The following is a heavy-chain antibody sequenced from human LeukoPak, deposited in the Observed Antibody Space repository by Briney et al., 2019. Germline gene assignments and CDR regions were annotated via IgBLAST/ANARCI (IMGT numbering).Heavy chain of an antibody. D-gene: IGHD3-22*01. V-gene: IGHV3-23*01. CDR3: AKAYYDSSGYYHFDY. CDR1: GFTFSSYS. Sequence: GGSLRLSCAASGFTFSSYSMNWVRQAPGKGLEWVSGIGGGGDTYYADSVKGRFTNSRDNSKNTMYLHMNSLRAEDTAVYYCAKAYYDSSGYYHFDYWGQGTLVTVSS. CDR2: IGGGGDT. J-gene: IGHJ4*02.